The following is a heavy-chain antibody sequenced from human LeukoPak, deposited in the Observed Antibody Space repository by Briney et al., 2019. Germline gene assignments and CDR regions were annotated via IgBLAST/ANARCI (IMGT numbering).Heavy chain of an antibody. V-gene: IGHV1-24*01. J-gene: IGHJ4*02. Sequence: ASVKVSCKISGYTITELSTHWVRQAPGKGLEWMGGFDPGSGEIIYEQKFQDRVTMTEDTSTDTAYMELSSLRSEDTALYYCATGTHYELLPFWGQGTLVTVSS. CDR1: GYTITELS. D-gene: IGHD3-9*01. CDR3: ATGTHYELLPF. CDR2: FDPGSGEI.